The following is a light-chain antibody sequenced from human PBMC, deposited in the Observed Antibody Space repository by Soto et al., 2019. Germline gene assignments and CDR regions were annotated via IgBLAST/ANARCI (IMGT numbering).Light chain of an antibody. CDR1: QSVSSN. V-gene: IGKV3-15*01. J-gene: IGKJ4*01. Sequence: EIVMTQSPDTLSVSPGERATLSCRGSQSVSSNLAWYQQKPGQPPRLLIYGASSRATGVPARFSGSGSGTEFTFTISSLQSEDFAVYYCQQYNGWPLTFGGGTKVEIK. CDR3: QQYNGWPLT. CDR2: GAS.